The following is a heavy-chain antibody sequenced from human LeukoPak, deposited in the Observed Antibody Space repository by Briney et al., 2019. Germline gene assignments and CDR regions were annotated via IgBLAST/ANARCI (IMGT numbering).Heavy chain of an antibody. V-gene: IGHV1-18*01. J-gene: IGHJ4*02. CDR3: ARDPQYYYDSSGYYPGY. CDR1: GYTFTSYG. D-gene: IGHD3-22*01. Sequence: GASVKVSCKASGYTFTSYGIIWVRQAPGQGLEWMGWISAYNGNTNYAQKLQGRVTMTTDTSTSTAYMELRSLRSDDTAVYYCARDPQYYYDSSGYYPGYWGQGTLVTVSS. CDR2: ISAYNGNT.